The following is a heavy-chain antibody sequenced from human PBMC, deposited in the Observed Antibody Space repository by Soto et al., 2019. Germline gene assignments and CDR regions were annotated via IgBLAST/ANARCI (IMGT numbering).Heavy chain of an antibody. CDR2: IYYSGST. CDR1: GGSISSSSYY. D-gene: IGHD5-18*01. J-gene: IGHJ4*02. V-gene: IGHV4-39*01. Sequence: SETLSLTCTVSGGSISSSSYYWGWIRQPPGKGLEWIGSIYYSGSTYYNPSLKSRVTISVDTSKNQFSLKLSSVTAADTAVYYCARTKYEDTNFDYWGQGTLVTVSS. CDR3: ARTKYEDTNFDY.